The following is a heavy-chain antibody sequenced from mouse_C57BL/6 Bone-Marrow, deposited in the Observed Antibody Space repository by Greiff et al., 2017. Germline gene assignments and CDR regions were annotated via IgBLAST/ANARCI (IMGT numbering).Heavy chain of an antibody. CDR1: GYTFTDYN. CDR2: INPNNGGT. V-gene: IGHV1-22*01. D-gene: IGHD1-1*02. CDR3: ARHSRGIWRGAMDY. Sequence: VQLQQSGPELVKPGASVKMSCKASGYTFTDYNMHWVKQSHGKSLEWIGYINPNNGGTSYNQKFKGKATLTVNKSSSTAYMELRSLTSEDSAVYDCARHSRGIWRGAMDYWGQGTSVTVSS. J-gene: IGHJ4*01.